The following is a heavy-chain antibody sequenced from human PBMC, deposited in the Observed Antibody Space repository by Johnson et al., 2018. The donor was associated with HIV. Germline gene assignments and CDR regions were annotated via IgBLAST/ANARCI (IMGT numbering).Heavy chain of an antibody. D-gene: IGHD4-17*01. CDR1: GFTFGSYD. Sequence: VQLVESGGGLVQPGGSLRLSCAASGFTFGSYDMHWVRQAAGKRLEWVSTIGTTGDTYYPGSVKGRFTISREFARNSLYLQMNSLRAGDTGGYYCARAHEYGCLTIWGEGKMVTVSS. CDR2: IGTTGDT. J-gene: IGHJ3*02. CDR3: ARAHEYGCLTI. V-gene: IGHV3-13*01.